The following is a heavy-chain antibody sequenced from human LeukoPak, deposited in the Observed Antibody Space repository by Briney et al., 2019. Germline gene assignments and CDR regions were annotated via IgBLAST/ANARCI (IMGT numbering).Heavy chain of an antibody. D-gene: IGHD4-17*01. V-gene: IGHV3-23*01. CDR1: GFTFSSYA. CDR3: AKVLPDYGDYRLYYYYGMDV. CDR2: ISGSGGST. Sequence: GGSLRLSCAASGFTFSSYAMSWVGQAPGKGLEWVSAISGSGGSTYYADSVKGRFTISRDNSKNTLYLQMNSLRAEDTAVYYCAKVLPDYGDYRLYYYYGMDVWGQGTTVTVSS. J-gene: IGHJ6*02.